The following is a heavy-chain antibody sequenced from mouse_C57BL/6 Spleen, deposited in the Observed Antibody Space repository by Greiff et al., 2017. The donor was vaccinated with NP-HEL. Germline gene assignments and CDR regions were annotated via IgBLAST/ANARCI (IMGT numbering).Heavy chain of an antibody. CDR3: ARDGYYGV. CDR2: IYPGAGDT. V-gene: IGHV1-82*01. CDR1: GYAFSSSW. D-gene: IGHD2-3*01. Sequence: VQGVESGPELVKPGASVKISCKASGYAFSSSWMNWVKQRPGKGLEWIGRIYPGAGDTNYNGKFKGKATLTADKSSSTAYMQLSSLTSEDSAVYFCARDGYYGVWGTGTTVTVSS. J-gene: IGHJ1*03.